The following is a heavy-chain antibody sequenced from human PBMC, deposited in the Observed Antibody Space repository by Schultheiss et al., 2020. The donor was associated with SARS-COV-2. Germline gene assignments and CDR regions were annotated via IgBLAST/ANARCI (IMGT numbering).Heavy chain of an antibody. V-gene: IGHV1-18*01. CDR2: ISAYNGNT. J-gene: IGHJ6*02. CDR1: GYTFTSYD. CDR3: ARAPTPAKGYGMDV. Sequence: ASVKVSCKASGYTFTSYDINWVRQATGQGLEWMGWISAYNGNTNYAQKLQGRVTMTTDTSTSTAYMELSRLRSDDTAVYYCARAPTPAKGYGMDVWGQGTTVTVSS.